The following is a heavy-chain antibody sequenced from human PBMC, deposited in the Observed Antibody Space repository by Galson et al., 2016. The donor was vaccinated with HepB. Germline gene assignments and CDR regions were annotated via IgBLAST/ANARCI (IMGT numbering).Heavy chain of an antibody. CDR1: GGSVSSDTSA. V-gene: IGHV6-1*01. Sequence: ISGGSVSSDTSAWNWIRQSPSGGLEWLGRTYYRVKWYNDYAPSVKSRITINPDTSKNQFSLHLHSVTPDDTAVYYCARDSTSGWSEYFDYWGQGTLITVSS. CDR2: TYYRVKWYN. CDR3: ARDSTSGWSEYFDY. J-gene: IGHJ4*02. D-gene: IGHD6-19*01.